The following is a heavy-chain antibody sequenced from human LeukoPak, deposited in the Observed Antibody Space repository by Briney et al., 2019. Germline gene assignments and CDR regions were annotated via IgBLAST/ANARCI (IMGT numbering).Heavy chain of an antibody. V-gene: IGHV4-34*01. CDR1: GGSISGYY. J-gene: IGHJ4*02. CDR2: INHSGST. Sequence: PSETLSLTCTVSGGSISGYYWSWIRQPPGKGLEWIGEINHSGSTNYNPSLKSRVTISVDTSKNRFSLKLSSVTAADTAVYYCARVRYSGSYYFDYWGQGTLVTVSS. D-gene: IGHD1-26*01. CDR3: ARVRYSGSYYFDY.